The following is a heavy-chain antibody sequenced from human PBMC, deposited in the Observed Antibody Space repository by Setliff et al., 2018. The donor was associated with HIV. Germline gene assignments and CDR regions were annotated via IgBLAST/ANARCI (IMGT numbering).Heavy chain of an antibody. Sequence: PSETLSLTCTVSGGSISSDGYYWGWIRQPPGKGLEWIGNIYYSGSTYHNPSLKSRVTISVDTSKNRFSLKVSSVTAADTAVYYCARLGAVHYNWNNWFDPWGQGTLVTVSS. CDR3: ARLGAVHYNWNNWFDP. J-gene: IGHJ5*02. CDR2: IYYSGST. V-gene: IGHV4-39*01. CDR1: GGSISSDGYY. D-gene: IGHD1-20*01.